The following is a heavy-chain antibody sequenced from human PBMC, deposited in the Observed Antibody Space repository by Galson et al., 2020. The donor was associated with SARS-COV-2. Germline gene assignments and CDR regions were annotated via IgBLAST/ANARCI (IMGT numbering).Heavy chain of an antibody. CDR1: GGTISDHA. CDR3: SRARDYIACGLGY. V-gene: IGHV1-69*04. CDR2: IVPVVDIT. D-gene: IGHD3-16*01. J-gene: IGHJ4*02. Sequence: SVKVSCKDSGGTISDHAISWVRQAPGQGLEWMGRIVPVVDITIYAQKFQGRVTITTDKSTSTAYMELSSLRSDDTAVYYCSRARDYIACGLGYWGQGTLVTVSS.